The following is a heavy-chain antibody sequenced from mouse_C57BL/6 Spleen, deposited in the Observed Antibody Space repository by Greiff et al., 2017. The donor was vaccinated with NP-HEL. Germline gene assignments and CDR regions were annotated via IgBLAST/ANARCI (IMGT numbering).Heavy chain of an antibody. CDR1: GYTFTSYW. CDR2: IYPSDSET. CDR3: ARSLLRPGDY. V-gene: IGHV1-61*01. D-gene: IGHD1-2*01. J-gene: IGHJ2*01. Sequence: QVQLQQPGAELVRPGSSVKLSCKASGYTFTSYWMDWVKQRPGQGLEWIGNIYPSDSETHYNQKFKDKATLTVDKSSSTAYMQLSSLTSEDSAVYYCARSLLRPGDYWGQGTTLTVSS.